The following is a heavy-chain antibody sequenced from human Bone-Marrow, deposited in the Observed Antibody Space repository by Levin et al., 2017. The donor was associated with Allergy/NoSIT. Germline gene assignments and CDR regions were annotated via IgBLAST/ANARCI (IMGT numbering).Heavy chain of an antibody. CDR3: ARVFRNHYGSGTYYFYMDV. J-gene: IGHJ6*03. V-gene: IGHV4-31*03. D-gene: IGHD3-10*01. CDR1: GDSIRSRGYY. CDR2: IYYSGGT. Sequence: SQTLSLTCTVSGDSIRSRGYYWTWIRQHPGKGLEWIGYIYYSGGTYYNPSLNSRVTMSLDTSKSQFSLKLTSVTAADTAVYYCARVFRNHYGSGTYYFYMDVWGTGATVTVSS.